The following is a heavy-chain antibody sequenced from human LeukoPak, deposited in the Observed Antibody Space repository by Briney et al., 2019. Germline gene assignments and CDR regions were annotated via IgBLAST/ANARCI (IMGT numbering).Heavy chain of an antibody. V-gene: IGHV4-61*02. CDR1: GGSISSGSYY. CDR2: IYTSGST. CDR3: ASHDYDFWSGYDVDAFDI. D-gene: IGHD3-3*01. J-gene: IGHJ3*02. Sequence: SETLSFTCTVSGGSISSGSYYWSWIRQPAGKGLEWIGRIYTSGSTNYNPSLKSRVTISVDTSKNQFSLKLSSVTAADTAVYYCASHDYDFWSGYDVDAFDIWGQGTMVTVSS.